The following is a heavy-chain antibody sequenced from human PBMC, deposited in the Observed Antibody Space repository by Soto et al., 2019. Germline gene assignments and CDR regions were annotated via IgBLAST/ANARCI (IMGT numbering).Heavy chain of an antibody. CDR3: ARNREDGSGYSVRFDY. J-gene: IGHJ4*02. Sequence: QKWGPGLWRLPGPLSLTWPVLGGSITKSHWGVWFPQPPGKGREWIGEIYHDESTNYNPSLKSRASISIDKSKNRFSLKVTSVTAADTAVYYCARNREDGSGYSVRFDYWGLGTLVTVSS. D-gene: IGHD3-22*01. V-gene: IGHV4-4*03. CDR2: IYHDEST. CDR1: GGSITKSHW.